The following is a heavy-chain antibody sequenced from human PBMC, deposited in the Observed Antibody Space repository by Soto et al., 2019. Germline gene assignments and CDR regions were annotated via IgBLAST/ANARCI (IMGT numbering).Heavy chain of an antibody. Sequence: GESLKISCRGSGYNYNLHWIRWVRQKPGRGLEWMGIIYPGDSDTRYNPSFQGQVTNSVDKSINTAYLQWDSLEASDTATYYCARHLRSYDFFQYYYGIDVWGQGATVTVSS. V-gene: IGHV5-51*01. D-gene: IGHD3-16*01. CDR2: IYPGDSDT. J-gene: IGHJ6*02. CDR1: GYNYNLHW. CDR3: ARHLRSYDFFQYYYGIDV.